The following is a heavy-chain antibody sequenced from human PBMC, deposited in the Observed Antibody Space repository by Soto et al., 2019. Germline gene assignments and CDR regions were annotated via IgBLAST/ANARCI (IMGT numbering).Heavy chain of an antibody. CDR2: ISAYNGNT. Sequence: QVQLVQSGAEVKKPGASVKVSCKASGYTFTSYGISWVRQAPGQGLERMGWISAYNGNTNYAQKLQGRVTMTTDTSTSTAYVELRSLRAADTSVYYCARVGGDNGPYNWFDPWGQGTLVTVSS. V-gene: IGHV1-18*04. D-gene: IGHD2-8*01. CDR3: ARVGGDNGPYNWFDP. J-gene: IGHJ5*02. CDR1: GYTFTSYG.